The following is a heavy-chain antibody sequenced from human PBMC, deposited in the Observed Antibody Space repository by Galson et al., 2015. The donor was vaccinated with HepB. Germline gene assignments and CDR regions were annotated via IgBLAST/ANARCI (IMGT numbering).Heavy chain of an antibody. V-gene: IGHV1-69*10. J-gene: IGHJ4*02. CDR1: GDSFNTYS. D-gene: IGHD5-18*01. CDR3: ARGGSVVTEFDY. CDR2: IIPLLNIA. Sequence: SVKVSCKASGDSFNTYSISWVRQAPRQGLEWMGGIIPLLNIANYAQKFQGRVTITADKFTSTAYMELSSLRSEDTAVYYCARGGSVVTEFDYWGQGTPVTVSS.